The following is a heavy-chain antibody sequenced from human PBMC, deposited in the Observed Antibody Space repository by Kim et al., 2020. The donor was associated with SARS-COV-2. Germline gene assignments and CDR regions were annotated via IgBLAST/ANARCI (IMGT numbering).Heavy chain of an antibody. V-gene: IGHV3-53*04. Sequence: ADYVKGQFTISRHNSKNTLYIQMNGRRAEDTAVYYCARDPWDYGDPNYFDYWGQGTLVTVSS. CDR3: ARDPWDYGDPNYFDY. J-gene: IGHJ4*02. D-gene: IGHD4-17*01.